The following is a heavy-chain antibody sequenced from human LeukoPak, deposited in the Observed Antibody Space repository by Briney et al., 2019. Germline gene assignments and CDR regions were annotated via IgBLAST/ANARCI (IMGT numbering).Heavy chain of an antibody. V-gene: IGHV3-23*01. CDR1: GFTFSSYA. CDR2: ISGSGGST. CDR3: AKGPYYDILTGPEDY. Sequence: PGGSLRLSCAASGFTFSSYAMSWVRQAPGKGLEWVSAISGSGGSTYYADSVKGRFTISRDNSKNTLYLQMNSLRAEDTAVYYCAKGPYYDILTGPEDYWGQGTLVTVSS. J-gene: IGHJ4*02. D-gene: IGHD3-9*01.